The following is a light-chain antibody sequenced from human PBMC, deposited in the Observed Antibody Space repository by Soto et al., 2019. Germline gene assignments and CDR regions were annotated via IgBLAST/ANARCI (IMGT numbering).Light chain of an antibody. V-gene: IGLV2-8*01. CDR1: STDVGGYNY. CDR2: EVS. CDR3: SSYGGSDIVV. J-gene: IGLJ2*01. Sequence: QSALTQPPSASGSPGQSVTISCTGTSTDVGGYNYVSWYQQHPGKAPKLIIYEVSKRPSGVPGRFSGSKSGNTASLTVSGLQAEDEADYYCSSYGGSDIVVFGGGTKVTVL.